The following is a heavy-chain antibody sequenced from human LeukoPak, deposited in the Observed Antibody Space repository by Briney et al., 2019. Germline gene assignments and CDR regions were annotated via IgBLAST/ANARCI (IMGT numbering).Heavy chain of an antibody. CDR2: ISTSGTTI. V-gene: IGHV3-48*03. D-gene: IGHD3-3*01. CDR1: GFSFSNYE. J-gene: IGHJ4*02. Sequence: QPGGSLRLSCTASGFSFSNYEMNWVRRAPGKGLEWVSYISTSGTTIYYADSVKGRFTISRDNAKNSLYLQMNSLRAEDTAVYYCARDPPKPRFTIFGVDTFDYWGQGTLVTVSS. CDR3: ARDPPKPRFTIFGVDTFDY.